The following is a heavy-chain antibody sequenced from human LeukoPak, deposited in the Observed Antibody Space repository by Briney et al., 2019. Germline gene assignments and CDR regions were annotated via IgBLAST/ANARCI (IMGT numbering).Heavy chain of an antibody. Sequence: PSETLSLTCTVSGDSISSSSYYWGWIRQPPGKGLEWIGSIYYSGSTYYNPSLRSRVTISVDTSRDQFSLKLSSVTAADTAVYYCARHQRYSGRRVSDYWGQGTLVTVSS. J-gene: IGHJ4*02. CDR1: GDSISSSSYY. D-gene: IGHD1-26*01. V-gene: IGHV4-39*01. CDR3: ARHQRYSGRRVSDY. CDR2: IYYSGST.